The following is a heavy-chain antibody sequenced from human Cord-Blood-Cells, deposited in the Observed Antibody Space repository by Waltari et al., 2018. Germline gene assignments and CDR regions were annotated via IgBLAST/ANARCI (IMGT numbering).Heavy chain of an antibody. CDR1: GGSISSSSYY. V-gene: IGHV4-39*01. D-gene: IGHD2-2*01. J-gene: IGHJ4*02. Sequence: QLQLQESGPGLVKPSETLSLTCTVSGGSISSSSYYWGWLRQPPGKGLEWIGSIYYSGSTYYNPSLKSRVTISVDTSKNQFSLKLSSVTAADTAVYYCARPTLYCSSTSCYDYWGQGTLVTVSS. CDR2: IYYSGST. CDR3: ARPTLYCSSTSCYDY.